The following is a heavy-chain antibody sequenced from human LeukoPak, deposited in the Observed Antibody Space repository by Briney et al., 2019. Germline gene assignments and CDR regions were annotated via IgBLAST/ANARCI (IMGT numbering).Heavy chain of an antibody. CDR3: ARGHYKEYFDY. D-gene: IGHD4-11*01. J-gene: IGHJ4*02. Sequence: SETLSLTCAVSGDSINSYYWSWVRQPPGKGLEWIGYIYYSGSTNYKPSLKSRVTISVDTSKNQFSLKLSSVTAADTAVYYCARGHYKEYFDYWGQGTLVTVSS. V-gene: IGHV4-59*01. CDR1: GDSINSYY. CDR2: IYYSGST.